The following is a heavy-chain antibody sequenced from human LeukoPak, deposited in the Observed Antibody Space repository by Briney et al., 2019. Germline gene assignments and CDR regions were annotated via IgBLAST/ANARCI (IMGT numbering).Heavy chain of an antibody. D-gene: IGHD3-22*01. Sequence: PGGSLRLSCAASGFTFSSYWMHWVRQAPGKGLVWVSRINSDGSSTSYADSVKGRFTISRDNAKNTLYLQMNSLRAEDTAVYYCASGEYGTMTVFGYFDYWGQGTLVTVSS. J-gene: IGHJ4*02. V-gene: IGHV3-74*01. CDR1: GFTFSSYW. CDR3: ASGEYGTMTVFGYFDY. CDR2: INSDGSST.